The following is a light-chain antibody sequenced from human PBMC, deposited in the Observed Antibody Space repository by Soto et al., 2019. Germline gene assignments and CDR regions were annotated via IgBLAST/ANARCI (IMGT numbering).Light chain of an antibody. CDR3: QSYDSSRSGWV. Sequence: QSVLTQPPSVSGAPGQRVTISCTGSSSNIGAGYDVHWYQQLPGTAPKLLIYGNSNRPSGVPDRFSGSKSDTSASLAITGLQAEDEADYYCQSYDSSRSGWVFGGGTQLTVL. CDR1: SSNIGAGYD. J-gene: IGLJ7*01. V-gene: IGLV1-40*01. CDR2: GNS.